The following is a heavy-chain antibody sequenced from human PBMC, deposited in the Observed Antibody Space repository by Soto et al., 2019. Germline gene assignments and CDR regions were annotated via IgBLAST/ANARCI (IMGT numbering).Heavy chain of an antibody. CDR1: GGSISRGGNY. Sequence: QVQLQESGPGLVKPSQTLSLTCTVSGGSISRGGNYWTWIRQHPGKGLEWIGYIYYSGSTYYNPSLKSRVTISVDTSKNQFSLRLNSVTAADTAVYYCARSPGIGNDVSSTRGRNIDHWGQGTLVTVSS. D-gene: IGHD2-2*01. CDR2: IYYSGST. V-gene: IGHV4-31*03. J-gene: IGHJ4*02. CDR3: ARSPGIGNDVSSTRGRNIDH.